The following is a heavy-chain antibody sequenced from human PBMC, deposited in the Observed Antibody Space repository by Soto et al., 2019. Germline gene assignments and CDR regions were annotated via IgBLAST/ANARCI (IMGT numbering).Heavy chain of an antibody. CDR2: IFSNDEK. V-gene: IGHV2-26*01. D-gene: IGHD6-19*01. CDR1: GFSLSNARMG. J-gene: IGHJ6*02. CDR3: ARTPPVARYYYYGMDV. Sequence: QVTLKESGPVLVKPTETLTLTCTVSGFSLSNARMGVSWIRQPPGKALEWLAHIFSNDEKSYSTSLKSRLTTPTDTSKSQVVLTMTNMDPVDTATYYCARTPPVARYYYYGMDVWGQGTTVTVSS.